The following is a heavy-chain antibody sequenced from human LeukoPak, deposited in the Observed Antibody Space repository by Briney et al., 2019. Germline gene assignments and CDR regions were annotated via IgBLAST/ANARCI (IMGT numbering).Heavy chain of an antibody. D-gene: IGHD1-14*01. CDR2: IYYSGST. Sequence: SETLSLTCTVSGCSISSSSYYWGWIRQPPGKGLEWIGSIYYSGSTYYNPSLKSRVTISVDTSKNQFSLKLSSVTAADTAVYYCARSVIATGTNYFDYWGQGTLVTVSS. CDR3: ARSVIATGTNYFDY. CDR1: GCSISSSSYY. V-gene: IGHV4-39*01. J-gene: IGHJ4*02.